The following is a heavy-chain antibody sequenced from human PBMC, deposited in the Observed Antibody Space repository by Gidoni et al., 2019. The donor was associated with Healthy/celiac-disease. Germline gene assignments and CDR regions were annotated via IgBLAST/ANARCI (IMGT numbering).Heavy chain of an antibody. CDR3: AKAAYYGDYVDY. D-gene: IGHD4-17*01. CDR2: ISYDGSNK. J-gene: IGHJ4*02. CDR1: GFTFSSYG. Sequence: QVQLVESGGGVVQPGRSLRLSCAASGFTFSSYGMHWVRQAPGKGLEWVAVISYDGSNKYYADSVKGRFTISRDNSKNTLYLQMNSLRAEDTAVYYCAKAAYYGDYVDYWGQGTLVTVSS. V-gene: IGHV3-30*18.